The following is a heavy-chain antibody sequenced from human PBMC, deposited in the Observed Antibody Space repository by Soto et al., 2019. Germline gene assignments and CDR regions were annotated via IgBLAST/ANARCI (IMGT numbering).Heavy chain of an antibody. V-gene: IGHV3-15*07. CDR2: IKSKADYWTI. D-gene: IGHD3-9*01. CDR1: GLTVTDTW. J-gene: IGHJ4*02. CDR3: TTGLTSYYIIRDY. Sequence: EVQLVESGGGLVKPGGSLRLACAVSGLTVTDTWMNWVRQAPGKGLEWVGRIKSKADYWTIDYAAPVNGRFIISMDESENPLFQKMNGMKAENTAVYYCTTGLTSYYIIRDYWGQGTLVSVSS.